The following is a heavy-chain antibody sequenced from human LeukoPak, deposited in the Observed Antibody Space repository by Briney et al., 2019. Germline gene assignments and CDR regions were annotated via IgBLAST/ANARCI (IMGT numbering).Heavy chain of an antibody. V-gene: IGHV4-39*07. J-gene: IGHJ4*02. D-gene: IGHD3-9*01. CDR1: GGSISSSSYY. Sequence: SETLSLTCTVSGGSISSSSYYWGWIRQPPGKGLEWIGSIYYSGSTYYNPSLKSRVTISVDTSKNQFSLKLSSVTAADTAVYYCARGYYDILTGYYHFDYWGQGTLVTVSS. CDR2: IYYSGST. CDR3: ARGYYDILTGYYHFDY.